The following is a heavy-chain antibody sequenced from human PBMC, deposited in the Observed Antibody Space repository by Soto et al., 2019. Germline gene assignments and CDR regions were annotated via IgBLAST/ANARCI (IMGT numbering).Heavy chain of an antibody. CDR1: GFTFSSYS. CDR2: ISSSSSTI. V-gene: IGHV3-48*01. CDR3: ARQKVNYYYYYMDV. Sequence: EVQLVESGGGLVQPGGSLRLSCAASGFTFSSYSMNWVRQAPGKGLEWVSYISSSSSTIYYADSVKGRFTISRDNAKNSLYLQMNSLRAEDTAVYYCARQKVNYYYYYMDVCGKGTTVTDSS. J-gene: IGHJ6*03. D-gene: IGHD3-22*01.